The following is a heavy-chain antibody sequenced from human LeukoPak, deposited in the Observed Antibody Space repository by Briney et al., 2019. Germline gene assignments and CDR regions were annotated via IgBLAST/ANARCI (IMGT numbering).Heavy chain of an antibody. Sequence: GGSLRLSCAASGFTFSSYAMSWVRQAPGKGLEWVSAISGSAVTTYYGDSVKGRFTISRDNSKNTLYLQMNSLRAEDTAVYYCAKAFRGLREYYYYMEVWGKGTTVTVTS. D-gene: IGHD3-16*01. CDR3: AKAFRGLREYYYYMEV. CDR2: ISGSAVTT. V-gene: IGHV3-23*01. CDR1: GFTFSSYA. J-gene: IGHJ6*03.